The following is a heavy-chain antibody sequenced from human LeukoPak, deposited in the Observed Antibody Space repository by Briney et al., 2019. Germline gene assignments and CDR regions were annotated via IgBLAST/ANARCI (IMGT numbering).Heavy chain of an antibody. D-gene: IGHD4-23*01. CDR3: ARASTVAWYYFDY. CDR2: INSDGSST. CDR1: GFTFSDYW. V-gene: IGHV3-74*01. J-gene: IGHJ4*02. Sequence: GGSLRLSCAASGFTFSDYWMHWVRQAPGKGLVWVSRINSDGSSTSYADSVKGRFTISRDNAKNTLYLQMNSLRAEDTAVYYCARASTVAWYYFDYWGQGTLVTVSS.